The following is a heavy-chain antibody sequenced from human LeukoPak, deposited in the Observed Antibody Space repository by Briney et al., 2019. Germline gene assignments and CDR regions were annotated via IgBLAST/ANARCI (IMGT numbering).Heavy chain of an antibody. CDR3: AKDKSYDILTGYIGFDY. Sequence: GGSLRLSCAASGFTVSSNYVSWVRQAPGKGLEWVSGISWNSGSIGYADSVKGRFTISRDNAKNSLYLQMNSLRAEDTALYYCAKDKSYDILTGYIGFDYWGQGTLVTVSS. J-gene: IGHJ4*02. V-gene: IGHV3-9*01. CDR2: ISWNSGSI. CDR1: GFTVSSNY. D-gene: IGHD3-9*01.